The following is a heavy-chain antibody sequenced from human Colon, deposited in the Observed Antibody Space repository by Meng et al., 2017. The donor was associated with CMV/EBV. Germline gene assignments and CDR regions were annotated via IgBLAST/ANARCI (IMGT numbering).Heavy chain of an antibody. J-gene: IGHJ4*01. CDR1: GESFSGYY. CDR2: SYYTGST. V-gene: IGHV4-34*01. CDR3: ARATKSSCWEVLDY. D-gene: IGHD2-2*01. Sequence: VLLQRGGAGMLKPSETLSLTCAVYGESFSGYYWTWIRQPPGRGLEWIGESYYTGSTNYSPSLKSRVTISLDTSKNQFSLKLNSVTAADTAVYYCARATKSSCWEVLDYWGHGTLVTVSS.